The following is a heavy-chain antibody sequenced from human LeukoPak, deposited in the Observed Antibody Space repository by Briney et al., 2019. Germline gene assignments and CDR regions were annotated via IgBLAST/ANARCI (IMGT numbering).Heavy chain of an antibody. D-gene: IGHD4-17*01. J-gene: IGHJ4*02. CDR3: ARDRGDSY. CDR2: IKEDGSEK. CDR1: GFTFSTYW. Sequence: GGSLRLSCETSGFTFSTYWMTWVRQAPGKGLEWVANIKEDGSEKNYVDSVKGRFTISRDNAENSLYLQMNSLRAEDTAVYYCARDRGDSYWGQGTLVTVSS. V-gene: IGHV3-7*01.